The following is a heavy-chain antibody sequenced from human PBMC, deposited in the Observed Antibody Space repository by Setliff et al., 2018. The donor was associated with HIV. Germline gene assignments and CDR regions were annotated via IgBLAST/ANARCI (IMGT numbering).Heavy chain of an antibody. D-gene: IGHD6-19*01. Sequence: GASVKVSCKASGYTFTNYPMHWVRQAPGQGLEWMGVINTSGGSAGYAEKFRGRVTMTRDTSTSTVYMDLRNLRSEDTAVYYCARNQGDSSGWYAGDYWGHGTLVTVSS. V-gene: IGHV1-46*01. CDR2: INTSGGSA. CDR1: GYTFTNYP. CDR3: ARNQGDSSGWYAGDY. J-gene: IGHJ4*01.